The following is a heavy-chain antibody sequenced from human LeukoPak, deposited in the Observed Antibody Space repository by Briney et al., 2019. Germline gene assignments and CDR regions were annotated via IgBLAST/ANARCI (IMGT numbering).Heavy chain of an antibody. CDR2: IRYDGSDK. CDR1: VFAFSNYN. Sequence: GGSLRLSCAASVFAFSNYNIHWVRQARGKGLEWVAFIRYDGSDKYYADSVKGRFTISRDNSKNTLYLQMISLGPEDTAVYYCTKDGFDYSGQGTLVTVSS. CDR3: TKDGFDY. V-gene: IGHV3-30*02. J-gene: IGHJ4*02.